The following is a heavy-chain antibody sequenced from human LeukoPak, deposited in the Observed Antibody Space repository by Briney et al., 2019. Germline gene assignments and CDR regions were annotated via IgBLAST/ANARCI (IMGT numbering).Heavy chain of an antibody. D-gene: IGHD2-2*01. CDR2: FDPEDGET. J-gene: IGHJ4*02. CDR3: AARQDIVVVPAAGSLDY. Sequence: ASVKVSCKVSGYTLTELSMHWVRQAPGKGLEWMGGFDPEDGETIYAQKFQGRVTMTEDTSTDTAYMELSSLRSEDTAVYYCAARQDIVVVPAAGSLDYWGQGTLVTVSS. CDR1: GYTLTELS. V-gene: IGHV1-24*01.